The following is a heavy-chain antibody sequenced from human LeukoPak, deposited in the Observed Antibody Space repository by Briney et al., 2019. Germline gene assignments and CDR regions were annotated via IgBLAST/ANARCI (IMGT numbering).Heavy chain of an antibody. J-gene: IGHJ5*02. CDR3: AKDMELAS. V-gene: IGHV3-23*01. CDR2: ISSSGANA. D-gene: IGHD1-26*01. Sequence: PAESLSLTCTASGVTFRSAARTWVRQPPGKGLEWVSLISSSGANAYYADSVKGRFTISRDNSKNTLYLQMNNLRGEDTAEYYCAKDMELASWGQGTLVTVSS. CDR1: GVTFRSAA.